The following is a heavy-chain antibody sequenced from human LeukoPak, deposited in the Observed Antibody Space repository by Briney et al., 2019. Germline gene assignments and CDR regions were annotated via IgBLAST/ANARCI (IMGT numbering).Heavy chain of an antibody. V-gene: IGHV3-30*18. Sequence: HAGGSLRLSCAASGFTFSSYGMHWVRQAPGKGLEWVAVISYDGSNKYYADSVKGRFTISRDNSKNTLYLQMNSLRAEDTAAYYCAKDQQLLWFGEPPGHWGQGTLVTVSS. CDR3: AKDQQLLWFGEPPGH. D-gene: IGHD3-10*01. CDR2: ISYDGSNK. CDR1: GFTFSSYG. J-gene: IGHJ1*01.